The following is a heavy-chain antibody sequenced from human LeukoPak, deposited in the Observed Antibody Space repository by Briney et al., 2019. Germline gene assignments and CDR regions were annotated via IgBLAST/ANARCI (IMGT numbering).Heavy chain of an antibody. CDR3: ARWGGTRQYYFDY. CDR1: GFIFSDYG. V-gene: IGHV3-33*01. J-gene: IGHJ4*02. CDR2: TRFDGSIK. Sequence: AAGSLRLSCAVSGFIFSDYGFHWVGQGPGKGLEWVAVTRFDGSIKQYADSVKGRFTISRDDSKNTLYLQMNSLKSEDTAVYYCARWGGTRQYYFDYWGRGTLVTVSS. D-gene: IGHD1-1*01.